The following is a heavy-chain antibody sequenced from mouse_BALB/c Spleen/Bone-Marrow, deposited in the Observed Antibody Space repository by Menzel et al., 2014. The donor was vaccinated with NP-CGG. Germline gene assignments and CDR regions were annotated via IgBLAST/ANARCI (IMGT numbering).Heavy chain of an antibody. J-gene: IGHJ4*01. CDR3: AREGRGYYGSSGAAMDY. CDR2: IWAGGST. Sequence: VKLVESGPGLVAPSQSLSISCTVSGFSLISYGVHWVRQPPGQGLEWLGAIWAGGSTNYNSALMSRLTISKDNSKSQVLLKMNSLQTDDTAMYYCAREGRGYYGSSGAAMDYWGQGTKVTVSS. CDR1: GFSLISYG. D-gene: IGHD1-1*01. V-gene: IGHV2-9*02.